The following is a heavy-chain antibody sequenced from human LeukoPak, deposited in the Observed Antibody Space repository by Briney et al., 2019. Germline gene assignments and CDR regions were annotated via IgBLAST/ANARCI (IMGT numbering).Heavy chain of an antibody. CDR3: AKSQYQLLYRYYFDY. Sequence: PGGSLRLSCAASGFTFSSYAMHWVRQAPGKGLEWVAVISYDGSNKYYADSVKGRFTISRDNSKNTLYLQMNSLRAEDTAVYYCAKSQYQLLYRYYFDYWGQGTLVTVSS. J-gene: IGHJ4*02. CDR1: GFTFSSYA. V-gene: IGHV3-30-3*02. CDR2: ISYDGSNK. D-gene: IGHD2-2*02.